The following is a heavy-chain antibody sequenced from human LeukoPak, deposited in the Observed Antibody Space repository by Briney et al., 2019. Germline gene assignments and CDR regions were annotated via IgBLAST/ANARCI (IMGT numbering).Heavy chain of an antibody. CDR2: INPSGGST. CDR1: GCTFTSYY. J-gene: IGHJ3*02. V-gene: IGHV1-46*01. CDR3: ARSRAVITYDAFDI. Sequence: ASVKVSCTASGCTFTSYYMHWVRQAPGQGLEWMGIINPSGGSTSYAQKFQGRVTMTRDMSTSTVYMELSSLRSEDTAVYYCARSRAVITYDAFDIWGQGTMVTVSS. D-gene: IGHD3-22*01.